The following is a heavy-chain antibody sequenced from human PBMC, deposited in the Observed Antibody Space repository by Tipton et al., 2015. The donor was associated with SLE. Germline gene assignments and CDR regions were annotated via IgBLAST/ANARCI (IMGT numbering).Heavy chain of an antibody. V-gene: IGHV3-13*01. CDR2: IGTAGDT. CDR1: GFTFSSYD. J-gene: IGHJ3*01. D-gene: IGHD3-16*01. Sequence: SLRLSCAASGFTFSSYDMHWVRQGTGKGLELVSAIGTAGDTYYPGSVKGRFTISRENAKHSLYLQMTNLRAGDTAVYYCARGGSDAFDFWGQGTRVTVSS. CDR3: ARGGSDAFDF.